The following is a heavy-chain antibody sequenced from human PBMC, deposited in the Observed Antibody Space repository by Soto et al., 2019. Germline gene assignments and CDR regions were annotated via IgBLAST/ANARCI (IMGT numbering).Heavy chain of an antibody. CDR3: ARVYSGGDYRSGFYCQVFDP. V-gene: IGHV1-18*01. J-gene: IGHJ5*02. Sequence: ASVKVSCKASGYTFTSYGISWVRQAPGQGLEWMGWISADNGNTKYAQKFQGRVTMTTDTSTSTAYMDLRSLRSDDTAVYYCARVYSGGDYRSGFYCQVFDPWGQGTLLTVSS. CDR2: ISADNGNT. CDR1: GYTFTSYG. D-gene: IGHD6-19*01.